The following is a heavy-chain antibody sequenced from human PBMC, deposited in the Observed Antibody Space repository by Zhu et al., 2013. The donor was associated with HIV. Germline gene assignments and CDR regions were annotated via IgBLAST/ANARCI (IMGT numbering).Heavy chain of an antibody. CDR3: ARQTYGGNYYFDS. Sequence: QVQLQESGPGLVKPSETLSLTCTVSGGSIIGSDDYWGWVRQPPGKELEWIATIYYTGSTYYNPSLKSRVTMSIDTSKNQFSLRLTSVTAADTAVYYCARQTYGGNYYFDSWGQGTLVTVSS. V-gene: IGHV4-39*07. CDR1: GGSIIGSDDY. CDR2: IYYTGST. J-gene: IGHJ4*02. D-gene: IGHD1-26*01.